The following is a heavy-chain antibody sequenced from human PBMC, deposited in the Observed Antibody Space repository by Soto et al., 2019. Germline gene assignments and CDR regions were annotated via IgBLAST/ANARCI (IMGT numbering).Heavy chain of an antibody. V-gene: IGHV3-53*01. CDR3: ARPHSAAFAWAADS. CDR1: GFSVSRNY. J-gene: IGHJ4*02. D-gene: IGHD2-15*01. CDR2: VSDTDTEKT. Sequence: EVRVVESGGGLIQPGGSLRLSCEVISGFSVSRNYMSWVRQAPGKGLEWVSVVSDTDTEKTYYADSVKGRFTISRDTSKTKLFLQMNSLRVEDTAVDYCARPHSAAFAWAADSWGQGTLVTVSS.